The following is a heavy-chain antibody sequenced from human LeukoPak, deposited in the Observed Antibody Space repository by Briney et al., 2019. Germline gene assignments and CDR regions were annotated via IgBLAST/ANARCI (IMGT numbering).Heavy chain of an antibody. Sequence: GASVKVSCKASGYTFTCYYMHWVRQAPGQGLEWMGWINPNNGDTNYAQKFQGRVTMTSDTSISTAYMELRSLRSDDTAVYYCARSYYYDSSGYYYNYFDYWGQGTLVTVSS. CDR2: INPNNGDT. CDR3: ARSYYYDSSGYYYNYFDY. CDR1: GYTFTCYY. V-gene: IGHV1-2*02. D-gene: IGHD3-22*01. J-gene: IGHJ4*02.